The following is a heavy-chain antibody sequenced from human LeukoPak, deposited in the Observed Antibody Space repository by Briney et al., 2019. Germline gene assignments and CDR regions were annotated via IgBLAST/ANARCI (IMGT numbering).Heavy chain of an antibody. V-gene: IGHV3-21*01. CDR1: GFIFSNYY. J-gene: IGHJ6*02. Sequence: GGSLRLSCAASGFIFSNYYLNWVRQAPGKGLEWVSCIHGSASYNYYADSVKGRFTISRDNSKNTLYLQMNSPRAEDTAVYYCARDGRTRFGDSSYYYYGMDVWGQGTTVTVSS. D-gene: IGHD3-10*01. CDR2: IHGSASYN. CDR3: ARDGRTRFGDSSYYYYGMDV.